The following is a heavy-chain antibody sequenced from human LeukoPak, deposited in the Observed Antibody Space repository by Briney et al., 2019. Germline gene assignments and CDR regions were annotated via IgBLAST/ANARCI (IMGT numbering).Heavy chain of an antibody. CDR1: RGSIGGSIRSHY. D-gene: IGHD5-12*01. CDR2: ISSSGST. Sequence: SETLSLTCTVSRGSIGGSIRSHYWSWLRQPPGKGLEWIGYISSSGSTNDNPSLRSRVTISVDTSKNQFFLNLSSVSAADTAVYYCARIPLGYSGAYYFDYWGQGTLVTVSP. J-gene: IGHJ4*02. V-gene: IGHV4-4*09. CDR3: ARIPLGYSGAYYFDY.